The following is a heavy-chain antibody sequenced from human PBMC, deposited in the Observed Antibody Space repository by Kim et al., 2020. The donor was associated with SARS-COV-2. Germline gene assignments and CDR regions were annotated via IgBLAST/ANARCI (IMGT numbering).Heavy chain of an antibody. J-gene: IGHJ5*02. CDR2: IYYSGST. V-gene: IGHV4-59*13. CDR3: ARGPHSYPPAVFDP. D-gene: IGHD1-26*01. Sequence: SETLSLTCTVSGGSISSYYWSWIRQPPGKGLEWIGYIYYSGSTNYNPSLKSRVTISVDTSKNQFSLKLSSVTAADTAVYYCARGPHSYPPAVFDPWGQGTLVTVSS. CDR1: GGSISSYY.